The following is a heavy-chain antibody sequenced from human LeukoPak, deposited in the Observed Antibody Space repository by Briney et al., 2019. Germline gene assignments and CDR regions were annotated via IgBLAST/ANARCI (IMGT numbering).Heavy chain of an antibody. Sequence: PGGSLRLSCAASGFTFSSYSMNWVRQAPGKGLEWVSSISTSSSYIYYADSVKGRFTISRDNAKNSLYLQMNSLRAEDTAVYYCARDLSSIAARLDYWGQGTLVTVSS. J-gene: IGHJ4*02. D-gene: IGHD6-6*01. V-gene: IGHV3-21*01. CDR2: ISTSSSYI. CDR1: GFTFSSYS. CDR3: ARDLSSIAARLDY.